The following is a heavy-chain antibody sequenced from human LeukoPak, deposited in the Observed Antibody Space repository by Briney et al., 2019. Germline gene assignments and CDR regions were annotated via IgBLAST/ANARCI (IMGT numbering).Heavy chain of an antibody. CDR1: GYTFTGYY. Sequence: GESLKISCKASGYTFTGYYMHWVRQAPGQGLEWMGWINPNSGGTNYAQKFQGRVTMTRDTSISTAYMELSRLRSDDTAVYYCASAIYREYCSSTSCYYYYYYYGMDVWGQGTTVTVSS. CDR2: INPNSGGT. CDR3: ASAIYREYCSSTSCYYYYYYYGMDV. J-gene: IGHJ6*02. D-gene: IGHD2-2*01. V-gene: IGHV1-2*02.